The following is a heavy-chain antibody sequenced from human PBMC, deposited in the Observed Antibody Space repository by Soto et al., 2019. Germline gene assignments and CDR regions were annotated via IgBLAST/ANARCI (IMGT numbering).Heavy chain of an antibody. CDR3: ASGPPFGR. D-gene: IGHD3-3*01. CDR2: IYHSGST. J-gene: IGHJ4*02. CDR1: GGSISSGGYS. Sequence: LSLTCAVSGGSISSGGYSWSWIRQPPGRGLEWIGYIYHSGSTYYNPSLKSRVTISVDRSKNQFSLKLSSVTAADTAVYYCASGPPFGRWGQGTLVTVSS. V-gene: IGHV4-30-2*01.